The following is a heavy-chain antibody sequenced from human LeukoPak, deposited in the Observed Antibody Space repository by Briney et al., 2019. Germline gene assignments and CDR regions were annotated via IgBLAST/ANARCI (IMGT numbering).Heavy chain of an antibody. J-gene: IGHJ5*02. Sequence: RGSLRLSCAASGFTFSSYAMNWVRQAPGKGLEWVSSISSSSSYIYYADSVKGRFTISRDNAKNSLYLQMNSLRAEDTAVYYCARGASSSWSTWGQGTLVTVSS. V-gene: IGHV3-21*01. CDR1: GFTFSSYA. CDR3: ARGASSSWST. D-gene: IGHD6-13*01. CDR2: ISSSSSYI.